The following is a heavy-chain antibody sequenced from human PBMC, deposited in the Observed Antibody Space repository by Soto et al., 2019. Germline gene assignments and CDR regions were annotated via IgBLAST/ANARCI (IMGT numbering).Heavy chain of an antibody. J-gene: IGHJ4*02. V-gene: IGHV3-33*01. Sequence: GGSLRLSCAASGFTFSSYGMHWVRQAPGKGLEWVAVIWYDGSNKYYADSVKGRFTISRDNSKNTLYRQMNSLRAEDTAVYYCAREGSGYSYVVYWGQGTLVTVSS. CDR3: AREGSGYSYVVY. CDR1: GFTFSSYG. D-gene: IGHD5-18*01. CDR2: IWYDGSNK.